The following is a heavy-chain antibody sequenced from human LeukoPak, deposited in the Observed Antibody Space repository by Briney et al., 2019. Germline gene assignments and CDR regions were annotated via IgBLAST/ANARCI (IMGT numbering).Heavy chain of an antibody. J-gene: IGHJ4*02. Sequence: PSETLSLTCTVSGYSISSGYYWGWIRQPPGEGLEWIGSIYHSGSTYYNPSLKSRVTISVDTSKNQFSLKLSSVTAADTAVYYCARDQRWLPFDYWGQGTLVTVSS. CDR2: IYHSGST. CDR1: GYSISSGYY. CDR3: ARDQRWLPFDY. V-gene: IGHV4-38-2*02. D-gene: IGHD6-19*01.